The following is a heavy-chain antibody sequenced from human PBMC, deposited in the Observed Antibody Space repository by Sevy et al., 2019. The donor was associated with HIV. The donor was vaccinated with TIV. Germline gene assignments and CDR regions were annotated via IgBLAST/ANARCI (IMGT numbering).Heavy chain of an antibody. CDR3: ARDHYTVTNGGPFDY. CDR2: ISSDVIRK. D-gene: IGHD4-4*01. Sequence: GGSLRLSCSVSGFNFSTYAMHWVRQAPGKGLEWVAVISSDVIRKYYGASVRGRFTISRDNSKNTLYLQMNSLRAEDTAVYYCARDHYTVTNGGPFDYWGQGTLVTVSS. CDR1: GFNFSTYA. J-gene: IGHJ4*02. V-gene: IGHV3-30-3*01.